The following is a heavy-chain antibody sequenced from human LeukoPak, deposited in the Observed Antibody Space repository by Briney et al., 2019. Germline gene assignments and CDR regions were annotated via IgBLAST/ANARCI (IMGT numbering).Heavy chain of an antibody. CDR3: ARVRPGYYTYFDY. V-gene: IGHV3-53*01. Sequence: GGSLRLSCAASGFNFANHAMSWVRQAPGKGLEWVSVIYSGGDTYYADSVKGRFTISRDNSKNTLYLQMNSLRAEDTAIYYCARVRPGYYTYFDYWGQGTLVTVSS. D-gene: IGHD3/OR15-3a*01. CDR1: GFNFANHA. CDR2: IYSGGDT. J-gene: IGHJ4*02.